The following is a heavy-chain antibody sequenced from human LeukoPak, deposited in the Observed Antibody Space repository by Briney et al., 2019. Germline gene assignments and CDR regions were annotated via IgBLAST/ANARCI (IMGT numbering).Heavy chain of an antibody. D-gene: IGHD5-18*01. CDR1: GFTFSSYG. Sequence: GGSLRLSCAASGFTFSSYGMHWVRQAPGKGLEWVAFIRYDGSNKYYADSVKGRFTISRDNSKNTLYLQMNSLRAEDTAVYYCARERDTAMVTIDYWGQGTLVTVSS. J-gene: IGHJ4*02. CDR2: IRYDGSNK. V-gene: IGHV3-30*02. CDR3: ARERDTAMVTIDY.